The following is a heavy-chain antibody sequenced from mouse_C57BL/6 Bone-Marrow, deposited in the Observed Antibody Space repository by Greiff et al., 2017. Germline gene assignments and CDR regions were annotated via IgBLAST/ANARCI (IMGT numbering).Heavy chain of an antibody. CDR2: IRSKSNNDAT. D-gene: IGHD4-1*01. CDR3: VRHGGGTVSFDY. Sequence: DVLLVESGGGLVQPKGSLKLSCAASGFSFNTYAMNWVRQAPGQGLEWVARIRSKSNNDATYYADSVKDRFTISRDDSESMLYLQMNNLKTEDTAMYYCVRHGGGTVSFDYWGQGTTLTVSS. J-gene: IGHJ2*01. CDR1: GFSFNTYA. V-gene: IGHV10-1*01.